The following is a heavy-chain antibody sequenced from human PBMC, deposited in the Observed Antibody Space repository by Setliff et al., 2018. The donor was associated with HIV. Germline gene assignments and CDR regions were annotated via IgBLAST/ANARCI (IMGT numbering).Heavy chain of an antibody. D-gene: IGHD6-13*01. CDR2: IYYSGNT. V-gene: IGHV4-59*01. CDR1: GGSISSYY. J-gene: IGHJ4*02. CDR3: SRGGGYSSSPSL. Sequence: PSETLSLTCNVSGGSISSYYWNWIRQPPGKGLEWIGYIYYSGNTNYNPSLKSRVIISVDTSKNQFSLKLNSVTAADTAVYYCSRGGGYSSSPSLWGQGTLVTVPQ.